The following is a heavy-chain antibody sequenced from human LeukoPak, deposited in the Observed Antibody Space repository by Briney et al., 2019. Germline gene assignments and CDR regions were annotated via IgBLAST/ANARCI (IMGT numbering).Heavy chain of an antibody. CDR2: INPNSGGT. CDR1: GYTFTGYY. D-gene: IGHD5-24*01. CDR3: ARCRDGYNSGPDY. J-gene: IGHJ4*02. V-gene: IGHV1-2*02. Sequence: ASVKVSCKASGYTFTGYYMHWVRQAPGQGLEWMGWINPNSGGTNYAQKFQGRVTMTRDTSISTAYMELSRLRSDDTAVYYCARCRDGYNSGPDYWGQGTLVTVSS.